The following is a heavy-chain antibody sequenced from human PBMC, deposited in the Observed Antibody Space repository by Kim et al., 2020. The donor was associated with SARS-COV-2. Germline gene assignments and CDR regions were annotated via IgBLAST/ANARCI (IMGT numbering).Heavy chain of an antibody. J-gene: IGHJ6*01. D-gene: IGHD3-10*01. CDR2: ISYDGSNK. V-gene: IGHV3-30-3*01. Sequence: GGSLRLSCAASGFTFSSCAIHWVRQAPGKGLEWVAVISYDGSNKNYADSVKGRFTISRDNSKNTLYLQMNSLRAEDTALYYCARDPGSRFRGLTYYY. CDR3: ARDPGSRFRGLTYYY. CDR1: GFTFSSCA.